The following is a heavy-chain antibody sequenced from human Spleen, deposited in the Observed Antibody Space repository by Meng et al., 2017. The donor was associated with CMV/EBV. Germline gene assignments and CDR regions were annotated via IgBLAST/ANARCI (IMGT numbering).Heavy chain of an antibody. CDR1: GFTFGSHS. CDR2: ITGDSTYK. Sequence: GGSLRLSCAASGFTFGSHSMNWVRQAPGKGLEWVSSITGDSTYKHYADSLKGRFTISRDNSKNSLYLQMNSLRTEDTALYYCAKNRVQWAYLSYYGMDVWGQGTTVTVSS. D-gene: IGHD1-26*01. V-gene: IGHV3-21*04. CDR3: AKNRVQWAYLSYYGMDV. J-gene: IGHJ6*02.